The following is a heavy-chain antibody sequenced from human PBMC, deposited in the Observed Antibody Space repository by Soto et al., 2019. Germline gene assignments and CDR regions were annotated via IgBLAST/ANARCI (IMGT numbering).Heavy chain of an antibody. CDR3: TTARPGTHAFYI. D-gene: IGHD1-1*01. V-gene: IGHV3-15*07. J-gene: IGHJ3*02. CDR1: GLTLSNAW. CDR2: IKSKTAGGTT. Sequence: GGSLRLSCAASGLTLSNAWMNWVRQAPGKGLEWVGRIKSKTAGGTTDYAAPVEGRFTISRDESKNTLYLQMSSLRTEDTAVYYSTTARPGTHAFYIWGQGTMVTVSS.